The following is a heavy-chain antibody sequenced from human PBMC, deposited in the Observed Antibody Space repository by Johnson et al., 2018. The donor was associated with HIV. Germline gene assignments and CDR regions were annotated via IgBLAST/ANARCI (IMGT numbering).Heavy chain of an antibody. D-gene: IGHD6-13*01. J-gene: IGHJ3*02. CDR2: LLHDANGQ. Sequence: APGKGLRWVPILLHDANGQHYADSVKGRFAISRGYSKNTLYLQMNTLTTDDTSVIYLVFLISGESQQLPLGDAFDIWGQGTMVTVSS. V-gene: IGHV3-30*09. CDR3: VFLISGESQQLPLGDAFDI.